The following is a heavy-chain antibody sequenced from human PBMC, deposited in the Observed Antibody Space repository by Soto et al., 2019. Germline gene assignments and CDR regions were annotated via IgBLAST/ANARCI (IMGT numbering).Heavy chain of an antibody. CDR1: GGSISSYY. Sequence: SETLSLTCTVSGGSISSYYWSWIRQPPGKGLEWIGYIYYSGSTNYNPSLKSRVTISVDTSKNQFSLKLSSVTAADTAVYYCARLIYLEISIVGAETAYFDYWGQGTLVTVSS. D-gene: IGHD1-26*01. J-gene: IGHJ4*02. V-gene: IGHV4-59*01. CDR2: IYYSGST. CDR3: ARLIYLEISIVGAETAYFDY.